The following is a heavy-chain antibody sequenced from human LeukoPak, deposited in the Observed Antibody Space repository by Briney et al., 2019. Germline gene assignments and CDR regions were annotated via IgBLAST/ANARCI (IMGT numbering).Heavy chain of an antibody. CDR2: IRSSGSPI. CDR1: GFTFSSYE. Sequence: PGGSLRLSCAASGFTFSSYEVNWVRQAPGKGLEWLSYIRSSGSPIYYADSVKGRFTISRDNSVNTLYLQMNSLRADDTAVYYCASLWGSGWSLQGSVDYWGQGTLVTVSS. CDR3: ASLWGSGWSLQGSVDY. J-gene: IGHJ4*02. D-gene: IGHD6-19*01. V-gene: IGHV3-48*03.